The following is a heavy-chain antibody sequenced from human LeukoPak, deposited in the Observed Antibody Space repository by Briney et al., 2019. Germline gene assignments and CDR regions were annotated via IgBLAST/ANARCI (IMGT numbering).Heavy chain of an antibody. CDR2: ILLDGSKE. CDR1: GFTFSRYG. J-gene: IGHJ4*02. V-gene: IGHV3-33*01. CDR3: AREYRDIVATSVAGDFDY. D-gene: IGHD5-12*01. Sequence: PGGSLRLSCVASGFTFSRYGMHWVRQAPGKGLEWVAVILLDGSKEFYTDSVKGRFTISRDNAKNSLYLQMNSLRAEDTAVYYCAREYRDIVATSVAGDFDYWGQGTLVTVSS.